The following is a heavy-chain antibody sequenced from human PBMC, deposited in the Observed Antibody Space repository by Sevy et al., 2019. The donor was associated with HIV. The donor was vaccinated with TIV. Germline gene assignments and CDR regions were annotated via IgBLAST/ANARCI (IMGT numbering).Heavy chain of an antibody. Sequence: SQTLSLTCAISGDSVSSNSAAWNWIRQSPSRGLEWLGRTYYSSKWYNDYAVSVKSRITINPDTYKNQFSLQLNCVTPEYTVVYYCARDLGSSLNWFDPCGQGTLVTVSP. D-gene: IGHD6-13*01. CDR3: ARDLGSSLNWFDP. J-gene: IGHJ5*02. V-gene: IGHV6-1*01. CDR1: GDSVSSNSAA. CDR2: TYYSSKWYN.